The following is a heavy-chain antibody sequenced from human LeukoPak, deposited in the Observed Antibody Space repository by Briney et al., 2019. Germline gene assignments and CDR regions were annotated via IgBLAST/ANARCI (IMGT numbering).Heavy chain of an antibody. D-gene: IGHD3-9*01. V-gene: IGHV3-48*03. CDR2: ISSSGSAI. Sequence: PGGSLRLSCAASGFTFSSYEMNWVRQAPGKGLEWVSYISSSGSAIYYADSVRGRFTISRDNAKRSLYLHMNTVRAEDTAVYYCARDDPGDLTYDYWGQGTLVTVSS. CDR1: GFTFSSYE. J-gene: IGHJ4*02. CDR3: ARDDPGDLTYDY.